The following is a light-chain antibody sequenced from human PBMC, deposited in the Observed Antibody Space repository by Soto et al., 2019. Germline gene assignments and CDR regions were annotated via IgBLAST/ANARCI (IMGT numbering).Light chain of an antibody. V-gene: IGKV3-20*01. Sequence: EIVLTQSPGTLSLSPVERATLSCMASQSVSSSYLAWYQQKPGQAPRLLIYGVSSRAAGIPDRFSGSGSGTDFTLTINRLEPEDFAVYYCQQYHNTPITFGQGTRLEIK. CDR3: QQYHNTPIT. CDR2: GVS. CDR1: QSVSSSY. J-gene: IGKJ5*01.